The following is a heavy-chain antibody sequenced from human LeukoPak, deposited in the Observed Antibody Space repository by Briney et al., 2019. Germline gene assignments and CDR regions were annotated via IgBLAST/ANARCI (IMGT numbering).Heavy chain of an antibody. V-gene: IGHV1-18*01. J-gene: IGHJ5*02. Sequence: ASVMVSCTTSGYTFTTYGISWVRQAPGQGLEWVGWISADSGDTLYAQPLQGRLTITTDTSARTAYMELTTLRSDDTAVYYCFIGGDTGTQPFDPWGQGTLVTVSS. CDR1: GYTFTTYG. D-gene: IGHD2-21*01. CDR3: FIGGDTGTQPFDP. CDR2: ISADSGDT.